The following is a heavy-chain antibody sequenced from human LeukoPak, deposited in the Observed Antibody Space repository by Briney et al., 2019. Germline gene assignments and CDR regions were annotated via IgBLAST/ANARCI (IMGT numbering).Heavy chain of an antibody. CDR2: IIPIFGTA. V-gene: IGHV1-69*13. D-gene: IGHD3/OR15-3a*01. CDR3: ARERIGGLGGFDP. Sequence: SVKVSCKASGGTFSSYAISWVRQAPGQGLEWMGGIIPIFGTANYAQKFQGRVTITADESTSTAYMELSSLRSEDTAVYYCARERIGGLGGFDPWGRGTLVTVSS. CDR1: GGTFSSYA. J-gene: IGHJ5*02.